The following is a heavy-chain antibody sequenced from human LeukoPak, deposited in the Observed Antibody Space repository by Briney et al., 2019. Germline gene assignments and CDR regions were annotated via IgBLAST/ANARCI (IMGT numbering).Heavy chain of an antibody. D-gene: IGHD3-22*01. J-gene: IGHJ4*02. CDR1: GFTFSSYS. Sequence: GGSLRLSCAASGFTFSSYSMNWVRQAPGKGLEWVSSISSSSSYIYYADSVKGRFTISRDNAKNSLYLQMNRLRAEDTAVYYCARDLYYYDSSGDYWGQGTLVTVSS. CDR2: ISSSSSYI. V-gene: IGHV3-21*01. CDR3: ARDLYYYDSSGDY.